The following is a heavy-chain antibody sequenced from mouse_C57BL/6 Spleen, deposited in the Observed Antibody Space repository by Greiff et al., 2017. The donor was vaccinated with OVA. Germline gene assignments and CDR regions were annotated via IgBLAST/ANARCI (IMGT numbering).Heavy chain of an antibody. CDR2: IDPSDSET. CDR3: ARSGDYDYDYAMDY. CDR1: GYTFTSYW. Sequence: VQLQESGAELVRPGSSVKLSCKASGYTFTSYWMHWVKQRPIQGLEWIGNIDPSDSETHYNQKFKDKATLTVDKSSSTAYMQLSSLTSEDSAVYYCARSGDYDYDYAMDYWGQGTSVTVSS. D-gene: IGHD2-4*01. V-gene: IGHV1-52*01. J-gene: IGHJ4*01.